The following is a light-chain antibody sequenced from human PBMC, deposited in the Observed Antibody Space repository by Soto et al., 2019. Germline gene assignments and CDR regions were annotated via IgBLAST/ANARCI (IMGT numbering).Light chain of an antibody. J-gene: IGKJ5*01. CDR2: AAS. CDR3: QQDKSFPLT. V-gene: IGKV1-17*01. CDR1: KDIRHD. Sequence: DMQMSQSPSFLSASVGDRVTIPCRGRKDIRHDLGWYQQKPGEAPKLLIYAASNWQSGVPSRFSGSGSGTDFTLTINSLEPEDFATYYCQQDKSFPLTFGQGTRLEIK.